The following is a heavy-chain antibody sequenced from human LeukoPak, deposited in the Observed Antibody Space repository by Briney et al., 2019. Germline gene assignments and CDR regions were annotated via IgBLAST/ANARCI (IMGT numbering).Heavy chain of an antibody. V-gene: IGHV4-38-2*02. J-gene: IGHJ4*02. D-gene: IGHD3-10*01. Sequence: SETLSLTCTVSGYSISSGYYWGWIRQPPGKGLEWIGSIYHSGSTYYNPSLKSRVTISVDTSKNQFSLKLSSVTAADTAVYYCARVLRFGEGHFDYWGQGTLVTISS. CDR3: ARVLRFGEGHFDY. CDR1: GYSISSGYY. CDR2: IYHSGST.